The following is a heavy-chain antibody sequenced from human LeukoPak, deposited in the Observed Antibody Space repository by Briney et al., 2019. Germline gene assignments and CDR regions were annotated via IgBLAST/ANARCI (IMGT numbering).Heavy chain of an antibody. CDR1: GFTFSDYY. Sequence: PGGSLTLSCAASGFTFSDYYMSWIRQAPGKGLEWVSYISSSSSYTNYADSVKGRFTISRDNAKNSLYLQMNSLRAEDTAVYYCARSPSMVRGVITFFDYWGQGTLVTVSS. D-gene: IGHD3-10*01. CDR3: ARSPSMVRGVITFFDY. CDR2: ISSSSSYT. V-gene: IGHV3-11*06. J-gene: IGHJ4*02.